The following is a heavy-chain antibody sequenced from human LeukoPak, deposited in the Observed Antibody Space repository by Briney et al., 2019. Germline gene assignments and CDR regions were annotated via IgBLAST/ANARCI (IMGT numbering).Heavy chain of an antibody. V-gene: IGHV4-34*01. Sequence: PSETLSLTCAVYGGSFSGYYWSWIRQPPGKGLEWIGEINHSGSTNYNPSLKSRVTISVDTSKNQFSLKLSSVTAADTAVYYCATIPYCSGGSCRPSYNWFDPWGQGTLVTVSS. CDR1: GGSFSGYY. CDR3: ATIPYCSGGSCRPSYNWFDP. CDR2: INHSGST. J-gene: IGHJ5*02. D-gene: IGHD2-15*01.